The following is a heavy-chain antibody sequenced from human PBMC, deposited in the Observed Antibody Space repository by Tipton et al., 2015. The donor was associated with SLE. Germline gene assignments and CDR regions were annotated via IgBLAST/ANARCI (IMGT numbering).Heavy chain of an antibody. D-gene: IGHD3-3*01. Sequence: SLRLSCAASGFTFSSYWMSWVRQAPGKGLEWVANIKQDGSEKYYADSVKGRFTISRDNSKNTLYLQMNSLRAEDTAVYYCAREVRSGLDYWGQGTLVTVSS. CDR3: AREVRSGLDY. V-gene: IGHV3-7*01. CDR2: IKQDGSEK. CDR1: GFTFSSYW. J-gene: IGHJ4*02.